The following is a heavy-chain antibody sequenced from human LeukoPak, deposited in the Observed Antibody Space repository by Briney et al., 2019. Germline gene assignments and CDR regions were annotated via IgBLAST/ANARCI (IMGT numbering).Heavy chain of an antibody. Sequence: HSGGSLRLSCAASGINFKGYWMGWVRHPPGKGLEWVANIKRDGSEENYVDSVRGRFTISTDSAKNSLDLQMNSLRAEDTAVYYCTRDERWGQGTLVTVSS. CDR1: GINFKGYW. J-gene: IGHJ4*02. CDR2: IKRDGSEE. CDR3: TRDER. V-gene: IGHV3-7*01.